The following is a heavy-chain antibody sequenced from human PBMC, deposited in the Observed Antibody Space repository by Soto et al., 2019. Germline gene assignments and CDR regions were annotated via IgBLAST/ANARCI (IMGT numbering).Heavy chain of an antibody. CDR2: ISDDGSNK. J-gene: IGHJ6*02. V-gene: IGHV3-30*18. CDR3: TKRRNVLRFLEWSSGMEV. Sequence: GGSLRLSCAASGFTLSNYGMHWVRQAPGKGLEWVAFISDDGSNKYYADSMKGRFTMSRDNSKRTLYLQMSSPRVEDTAVYYCTKRRNVLRFLEWSSGMEVWGQGTTVTVSS. D-gene: IGHD3-3*01. CDR1: GFTLSNYG.